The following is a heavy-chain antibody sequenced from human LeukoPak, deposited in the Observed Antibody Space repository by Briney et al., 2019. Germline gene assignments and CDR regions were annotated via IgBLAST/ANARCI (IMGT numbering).Heavy chain of an antibody. Sequence: GGSLRLSCAASGFTFSSFSMTWVRQAPGKGLEWVSSITSTGYMYYADSVKGRITISRDNAKNSLYLQMSSLRAEDTAVYYCARPRGTWYSDYWGQGTLVTVSS. CDR3: ARPRGTWYSDY. V-gene: IGHV3-21*01. CDR1: GFTFSSFS. D-gene: IGHD4/OR15-4a*01. CDR2: ITSTGYM. J-gene: IGHJ4*02.